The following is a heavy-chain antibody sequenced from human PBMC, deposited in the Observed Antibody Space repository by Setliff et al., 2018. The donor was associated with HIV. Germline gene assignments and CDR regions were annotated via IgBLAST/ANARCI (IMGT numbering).Heavy chain of an antibody. CDR3: ARAGGSGSYYLSWYYGMDV. J-gene: IGHJ6*02. CDR1: GGTFSSYA. CDR2: IIPIFGTA. D-gene: IGHD3-10*01. V-gene: IGHV1-69*05. Sequence: SVKVSCKASGGTFSSYAISWVRQAPGQGLEWMGGIIPIFGTANYAQKFQGRVTITTDESTSTAYMELSSLRSEDTAVYYCARAGGSGSYYLSWYYGMDVWGQGTRSPSP.